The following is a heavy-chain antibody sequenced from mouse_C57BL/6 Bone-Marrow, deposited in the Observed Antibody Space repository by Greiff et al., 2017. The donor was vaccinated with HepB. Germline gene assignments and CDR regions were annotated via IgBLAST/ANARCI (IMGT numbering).Heavy chain of an antibody. CDR2: IDPETGGT. J-gene: IGHJ3*01. Sequence: QVQLKESGAELVRPGASVTLSCKASGYTFTDYEMHWVKQTPVHGLEWIGAIDPETGGTAYNQKFKGKAILTADKSSSTAYMELRSLTSEDSAFYYCTPYDDDGFAWFAYWGQGTLVTVSA. CDR3: TPYDDDGFAWFAY. V-gene: IGHV1-15*01. D-gene: IGHD2-4*01. CDR1: GYTFTDYE.